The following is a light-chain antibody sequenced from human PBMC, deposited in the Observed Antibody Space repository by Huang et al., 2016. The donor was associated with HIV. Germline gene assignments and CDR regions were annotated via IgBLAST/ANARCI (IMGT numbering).Light chain of an antibody. J-gene: IGKJ2*01. CDR1: QSVSSSY. CDR3: QQYGSSPT. V-gene: IGKV3-20*01. Sequence: EIVLTQSPGTLSLSPGERATLSCRASQSVSSSYLAWYQQKPVQAPRLLIYGASSRATGIPDRFSGSGSGTDFTLTISSLEPEDFAVYYCQQYGSSPTFGQGTKLEIK. CDR2: GAS.